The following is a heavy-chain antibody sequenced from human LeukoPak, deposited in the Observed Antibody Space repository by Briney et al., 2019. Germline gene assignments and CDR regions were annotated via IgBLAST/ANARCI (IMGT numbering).Heavy chain of an antibody. CDR2: ISYDGSKT. D-gene: IGHD2-2*01. CDR1: GFTFSSFA. J-gene: IGHJ3*02. Sequence: GRSLRLSCAVSGFTFSSFAVHWVRQAPGKGLEWVAVISYDGSKTYYADSVKGRFTISRDNSKNTLYLQMNSLRAEDTAVYYCTRGPYCSSTSCYALGAFDIWGQGTMVTVSS. CDR3: TRGPYCSSTSCYALGAFDI. V-gene: IGHV3-30-3*01.